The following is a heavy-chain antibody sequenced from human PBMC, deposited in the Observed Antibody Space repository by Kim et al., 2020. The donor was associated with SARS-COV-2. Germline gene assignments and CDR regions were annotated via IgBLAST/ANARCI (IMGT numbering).Heavy chain of an antibody. Sequence: SETLSLTCTVSGGSISSSSYYWVWIRQPPGKGLEWIGSIYYIGGTHYNPSLKSRVTISVATSKNQFALKLSSVTAADRAVYYCASKVAAAGEANWFDPWGQETLVTIST. V-gene: IGHV4-39*01. J-gene: IGHJ5*02. D-gene: IGHD6-13*01. CDR1: GGSISSSSYY. CDR3: ASKVAAAGEANWFDP. CDR2: IYYIGGT.